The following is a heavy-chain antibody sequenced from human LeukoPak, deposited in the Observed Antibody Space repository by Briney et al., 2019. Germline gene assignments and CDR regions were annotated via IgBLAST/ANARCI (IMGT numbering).Heavy chain of an antibody. CDR3: ARAGYDFWSGYYKS. Sequence: SETLSLTCAVYGGSFSGYYWSWIRQPPGKGLEWIGEINHSGSTNYNPSLKSRVTISVDTSKNQFSLKLSSVTAADTAVYYCARAGYDFWSGYYKSWGQGTLVTVSS. J-gene: IGHJ4*02. CDR1: GGSFSGYY. D-gene: IGHD3-3*01. V-gene: IGHV4-34*01. CDR2: INHSGST.